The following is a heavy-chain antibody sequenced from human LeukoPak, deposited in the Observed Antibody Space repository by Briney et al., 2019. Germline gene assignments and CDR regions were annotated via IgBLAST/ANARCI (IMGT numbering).Heavy chain of an antibody. V-gene: IGHV3-21*01. CDR1: GFTFSSYS. CDR2: ISSSSSYI. D-gene: IGHD3-10*01. CDR3: ARGDGATPPDVFDI. J-gene: IGHJ3*02. Sequence: GGSLRLSCAASGFTFSSYSMNWVRQAPGKGLQWVSSISSSSSYIYYADSVKGRFTISRDNAKNSLYLQMNSLRGEDTAVYYCARGDGATPPDVFDIWGQGTMVTVSP.